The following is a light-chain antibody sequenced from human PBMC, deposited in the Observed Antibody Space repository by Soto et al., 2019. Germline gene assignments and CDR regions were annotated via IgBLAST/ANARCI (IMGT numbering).Light chain of an antibody. V-gene: IGKV3-20*01. CDR2: GAS. J-gene: IGKJ2*01. Sequence: EIVLTQSPGTLSLSPGDRATLSCRASQSVSNSYLAWYQQKPGQAPRLLIYGASKRATGIPDRFSGSGSGTDFTLTISRLEPEDFAVYYCQLYGSSPYTFGQGTKLEIK. CDR1: QSVSNSY. CDR3: QLYGSSPYT.